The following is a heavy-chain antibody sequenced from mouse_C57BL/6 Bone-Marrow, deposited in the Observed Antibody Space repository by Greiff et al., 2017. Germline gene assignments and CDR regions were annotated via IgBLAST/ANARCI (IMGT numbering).Heavy chain of an antibody. D-gene: IGHD1-1*01. CDR2: INPGSGGT. V-gene: IGHV1-54*01. CDR3: ARLEFDGSSGDWYFDV. J-gene: IGHJ1*03. CDR1: GYAFTNYL. Sequence: QVQLQQSGAELVRPGTSVKVSCKASGYAFTNYLIEWVKQRPGQGLEWIGVINPGSGGTNYTEKFKGKATLTADKSSSTAYMQLISLTSEDSAVYFCARLEFDGSSGDWYFDVWGTGTTVTVSS.